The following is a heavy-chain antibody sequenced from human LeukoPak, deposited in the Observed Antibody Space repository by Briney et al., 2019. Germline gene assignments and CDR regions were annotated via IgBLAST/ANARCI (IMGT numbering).Heavy chain of an antibody. Sequence: ASVKVSCKASGYTFINYGISWVRQAPGQGLEWMGWISDYSGNINYVQKLQDRVTMTTDTSTSTAYMELRSLRSDDTAVYFCARDLYTTTWCPSPVGHWGQGTLVTVSS. J-gene: IGHJ4*02. CDR1: GYTFINYG. D-gene: IGHD2-2*01. CDR3: ARDLYTTTWCPSPVGH. V-gene: IGHV1-18*01. CDR2: ISDYSGNI.